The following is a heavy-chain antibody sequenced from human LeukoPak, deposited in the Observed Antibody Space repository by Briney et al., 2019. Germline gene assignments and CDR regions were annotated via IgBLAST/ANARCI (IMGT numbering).Heavy chain of an antibody. CDR2: ISYDGGNI. Sequence: PGGSLRLSCAASGFTFSSYVMHWVRQAPGKGLEWVAVISYDGGNISYTDSVKGRFTISRDNSKNTLYLQMNSLRAEDTAVYYCAKRGYCRGGTCFSHDAFDIWGQGTMVTVSS. CDR1: GFTFSSYV. D-gene: IGHD2-15*01. CDR3: AKRGYCRGGTCFSHDAFDI. J-gene: IGHJ3*02. V-gene: IGHV3-30*18.